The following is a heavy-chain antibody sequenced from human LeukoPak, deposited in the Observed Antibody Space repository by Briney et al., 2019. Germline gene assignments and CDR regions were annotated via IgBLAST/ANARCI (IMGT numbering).Heavy chain of an antibody. Sequence: GRSLRLSCAASGFTFSSYAMHWVRQAPGKGLERVAVISYDGSNKYYADSVKGRFTISRDNSKNTLYLQMNSLRAEDTAVYYCARDEINWNTAARIPFDYWGQGTLVTVSS. V-gene: IGHV3-30-3*01. CDR1: GFTFSSYA. CDR3: ARDEINWNTAARIPFDY. J-gene: IGHJ4*02. D-gene: IGHD1/OR15-1a*01. CDR2: ISYDGSNK.